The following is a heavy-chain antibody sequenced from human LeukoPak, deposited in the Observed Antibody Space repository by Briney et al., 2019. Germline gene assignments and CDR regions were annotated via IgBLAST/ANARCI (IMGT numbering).Heavy chain of an antibody. CDR3: ARGRYCSADICTGGDSFDL. CDR1: GGPISNYY. D-gene: IGHD2-15*01. V-gene: IGHV4-4*07. J-gene: IGHJ3*01. Sequence: SETLSLTCSVSGGPISNYYWTWIRQPAGKGQEWIGRKYARGNSNYSPPLQSRVTMSVDTSKNQFSLKLRSVTAADTAVYYCARGRYCSADICTGGDSFDLWGQGTMVSVSS. CDR2: KYARGNS.